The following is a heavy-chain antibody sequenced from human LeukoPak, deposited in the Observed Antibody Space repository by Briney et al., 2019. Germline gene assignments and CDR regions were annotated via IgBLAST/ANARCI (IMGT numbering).Heavy chain of an antibody. Sequence: SETLSLTCSVSGGSISSYYWSWLRQPPGKGLEWVGYITDGGSTYYNPSLKSRVTISVDTSKTQFSLKLSSVTAAHTAVYYCARRMDGDYVYFAYWGQATLASVCS. V-gene: IGHV4-59*08. CDR1: GGSISSYY. D-gene: IGHD4-17*01. CDR2: ITDGGST. CDR3: ARRMDGDYVYFAY. J-gene: IGHJ4*02.